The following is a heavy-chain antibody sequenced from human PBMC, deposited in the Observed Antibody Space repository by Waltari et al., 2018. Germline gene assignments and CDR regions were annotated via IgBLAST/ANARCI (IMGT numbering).Heavy chain of an antibody. Sequence: PGLVKPSGTLSLICSVSGGSINSSEWWTWVRQPPGKGLEWIGEVYHSGNTTYNPSLKSRVTISVDKSKNQFSLKLTSVTAADTAVYYCVRRGEGSMVYNDAFDFWGLGTKVTVSS. CDR1: GGSINSSEW. J-gene: IGHJ3*01. CDR3: VRRGEGSMVYNDAFDF. CDR2: VYHSGNT. D-gene: IGHD3-10*01. V-gene: IGHV4-4*02.